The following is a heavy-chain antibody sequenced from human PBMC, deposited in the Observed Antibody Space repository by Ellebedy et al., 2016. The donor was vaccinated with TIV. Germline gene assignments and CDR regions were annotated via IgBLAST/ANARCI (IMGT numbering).Heavy chain of an antibody. V-gene: IGHV5-51*01. CDR3: ARQAVTIGGWYFDL. Sequence: GESLKISXKGSGDTFTTYWIAWLRQMPGKGLEWMGIIYPGDSDTRYSPSFEGQVIISADESISTAYLQWSSLRPSDTAMYYCARQAVTIGGWYFDLWGRGTLVTVSS. D-gene: IGHD4-17*01. CDR1: GDTFTTYW. J-gene: IGHJ2*01. CDR2: IYPGDSDT.